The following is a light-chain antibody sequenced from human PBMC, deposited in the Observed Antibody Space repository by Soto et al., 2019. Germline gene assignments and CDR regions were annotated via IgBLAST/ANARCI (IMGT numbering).Light chain of an antibody. CDR1: PAIASF. Sequence: IQLTQSPSSLSASVGDRVAITCRASPAIASFLAWYQQKPGTAPKLLIYDASDLATGVPSRFSGSGSGTGFTFTISSLKPEDFATYYCQQYESLPLTFGQGTRLEIK. V-gene: IGKV1-33*01. CDR2: DAS. J-gene: IGKJ5*01. CDR3: QQYESLPLT.